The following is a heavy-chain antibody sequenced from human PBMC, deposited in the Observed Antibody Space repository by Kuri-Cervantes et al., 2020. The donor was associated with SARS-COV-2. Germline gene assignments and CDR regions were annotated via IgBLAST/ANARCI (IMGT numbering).Heavy chain of an antibody. CDR2: IYYSGST. J-gene: IGHJ4*02. CDR3: ASKGVGAHRGQDY. D-gene: IGHD1-26*01. V-gene: IGHV4-39*07. Sequence: SETLSLTCTVSGGSISSSSYYWGWIRQPPGKGLEWIGSIYYSGSTNYNPSLKSRVTISVDTSKNQFSLKLSSVTAADTAVYYCASKGVGAHRGQDYWGQGTLVTVSS. CDR1: GGSISSSSYY.